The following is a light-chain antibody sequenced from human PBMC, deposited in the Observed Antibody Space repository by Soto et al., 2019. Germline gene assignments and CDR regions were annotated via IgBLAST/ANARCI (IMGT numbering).Light chain of an antibody. V-gene: IGKV1-39*01. Sequence: DIKMTQSPSSLSASVGDRVTITGRASQSISSYLNRYQQKPGKAAKLLIYAASSLQSGVPSRFSRSGSGTDFTLTISSLQPEDFATYYCQQSYSNPPTFGQGTKVDIK. J-gene: IGKJ1*01. CDR3: QQSYSNPPT. CDR2: AAS. CDR1: QSISSY.